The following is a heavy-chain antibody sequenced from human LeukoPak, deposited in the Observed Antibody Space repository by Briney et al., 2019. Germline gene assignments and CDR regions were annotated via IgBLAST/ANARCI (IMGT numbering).Heavy chain of an antibody. CDR1: GGSISTYY. CDR3: ARVETSYYYMDV. CDR2: IYYSGST. V-gene: IGHV4-59*01. J-gene: IGHJ6*03. Sequence: SETLPLTCTVSGGSISTYYWSWIRQPPGKGLEWIGYIYYSGSTNYNPSLKSRVTISVDTSKNQFSLKLSSVTAADTAVYYCARVETSYYYMDVWGKGTTVTVS.